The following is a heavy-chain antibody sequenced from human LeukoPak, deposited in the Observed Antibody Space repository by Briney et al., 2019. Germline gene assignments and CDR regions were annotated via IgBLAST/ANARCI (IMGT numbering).Heavy chain of an antibody. CDR1: GGSFSGYY. D-gene: IGHD2-21*01. V-gene: IGHV4-34*01. CDR2: INHSGST. J-gene: IGHJ6*03. Sequence: SETLSLTCAVYGGSFSGYYWSWIRQPPGKGLEWIGEINHSGSTNYNPSLKSRVTISVDTSKNQFSLKLSSVTAADTAVYYCARLLRFRYYYYYMDVWGKGTTVTISS. CDR3: ARLLRFRYYYYYMDV.